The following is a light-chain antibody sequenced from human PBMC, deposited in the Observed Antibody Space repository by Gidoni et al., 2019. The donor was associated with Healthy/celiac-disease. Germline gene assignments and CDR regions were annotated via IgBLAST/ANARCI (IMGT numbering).Light chain of an antibody. CDR2: GAS. J-gene: IGKJ2*04. CDR3: QQYNNWPSCS. Sequence: EKVMTQSPATLSVSPGEGATLSCRASQSINNYLAWYQQKPGQAPRLLIYGASTRATGVPARFSGSGSGTEFTLTISSLQSEDFAVYYCQQYNNWPSCSFGRXTKLEI. V-gene: IGKV3-15*01. CDR1: QSINNY.